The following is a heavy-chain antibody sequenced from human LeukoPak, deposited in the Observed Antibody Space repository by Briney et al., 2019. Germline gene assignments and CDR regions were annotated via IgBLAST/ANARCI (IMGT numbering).Heavy chain of an antibody. CDR3: ARRGYYDSSGYDY. J-gene: IGHJ4*02. CDR1: GFSFSSYA. D-gene: IGHD3-22*01. V-gene: IGHV3-23*01. CDR2: VSNSGDGT. Sequence: GGSLRLSCAASGFSFSSYAMSWVRQAPGKGLEWVSAVSNSGDGTYYADSVKGRFTISRDNSKNTLYLHMNSLRAEDTAIYYCARRGYYDSSGYDYWGQGTLVTVSS.